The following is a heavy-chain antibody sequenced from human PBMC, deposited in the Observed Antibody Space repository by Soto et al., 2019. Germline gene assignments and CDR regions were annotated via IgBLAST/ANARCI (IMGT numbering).Heavy chain of an antibody. D-gene: IGHD3-3*01. Sequence: LRLSCTASGFTFSAYCMHWVRQAPGKGLVWVSRICNDGRSPNYADSVKGRFTTSRDNAQNTLYLQMNSLRPEDTAVYYCARDLKLYAFPTRRSSDL. J-gene: IGHJ2*01. CDR2: ICNDGRSP. CDR3: ARDLKLYAFPTRRSSDL. CDR1: GFTFSAYC. V-gene: IGHV3-74*01.